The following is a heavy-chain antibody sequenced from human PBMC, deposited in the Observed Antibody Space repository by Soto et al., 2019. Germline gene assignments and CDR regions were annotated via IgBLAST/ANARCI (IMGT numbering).Heavy chain of an antibody. Sequence: EVQLVESGGGLVQPGGSLRLSCAASGFIFSSYTMNWVRQAPGKGLEWVSYINSRSSTIYYADSVKGRFTISRDNAKNSLDLQMNSRRDEDTAVYYCARDLRSDYWGQGTLVTVSS. CDR3: ARDLRSDY. CDR1: GFIFSSYT. V-gene: IGHV3-48*02. J-gene: IGHJ4*02. CDR2: INSRSSTI. D-gene: IGHD4-17*01.